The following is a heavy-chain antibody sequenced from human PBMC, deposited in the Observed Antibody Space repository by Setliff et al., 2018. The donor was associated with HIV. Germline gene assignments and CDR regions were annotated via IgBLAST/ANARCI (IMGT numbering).Heavy chain of an antibody. CDR3: ARVRGYSSSSRDFYYHNMEV. J-gene: IGHJ6*03. V-gene: IGHV4-39*02. Sequence: PSETLSLTRTLFGGSISTVTYYWAWIRQPPGKGLEWIGNVHYSGNTYYTSSLQSRVIISADTSKSQFYLRLSSVTAADTGVYYCARVRGYSSSSRDFYYHNMEVWGKGTTVTVSS. D-gene: IGHD6-6*01. CDR2: VHYSGNT. CDR1: GGSISTVTYY.